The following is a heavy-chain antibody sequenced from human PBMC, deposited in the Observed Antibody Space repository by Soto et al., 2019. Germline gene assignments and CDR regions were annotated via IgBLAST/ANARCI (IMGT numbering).Heavy chain of an antibody. Sequence: QVQLQQWGAGLLKPSETLSLTCSVYGGSFSGYYWSWIRLPPGKGLEWMGEINHSGSTNYNPSLERRVTISVDTSKNQFSLQLRSVTAADPAVYYCARDVGLNAFYIWGQGTMVTVS. V-gene: IGHV4-34*01. J-gene: IGHJ3*02. CDR1: GGSFSGYY. D-gene: IGHD1-26*01. CDR3: ARDVGLNAFYI. CDR2: INHSGST.